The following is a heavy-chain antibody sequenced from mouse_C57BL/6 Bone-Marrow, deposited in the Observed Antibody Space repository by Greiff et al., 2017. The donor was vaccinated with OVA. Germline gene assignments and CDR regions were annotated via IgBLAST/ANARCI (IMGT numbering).Heavy chain of an antibody. CDR1: GFNIKDDY. Sequence: VQLQQSGAELVRPGASVKLSCTASGFNIKDDYMHWVKQRPEQGLEWIGWIDPENSDTEYASKFQGKATITADTSSNTAYLQLSSLTSEDTAVYYCYRHWYFDVWGTGTTVTVSS. J-gene: IGHJ1*03. D-gene: IGHD5-5*01. V-gene: IGHV14-4*01. CDR3: YRHWYFDV. CDR2: IDPENSDT.